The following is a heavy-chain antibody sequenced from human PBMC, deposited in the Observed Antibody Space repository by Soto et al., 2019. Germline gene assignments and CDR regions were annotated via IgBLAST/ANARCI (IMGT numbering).Heavy chain of an antibody. CDR2: IYYSGST. J-gene: IGHJ4*02. CDR1: GGSISSGGYY. CDR3: ARAAASPRNIDY. D-gene: IGHD6-13*01. V-gene: IGHV4-31*03. Sequence: SETLSLTCTVSGGSISSGGYYWSWIRQHPGKGLEWIGYIYYSGSTYYNPSLKSRVTISVDTSKNQFSLKLSSVTAADTAVYYCARAAASPRNIDYWGQGTLVTVSS.